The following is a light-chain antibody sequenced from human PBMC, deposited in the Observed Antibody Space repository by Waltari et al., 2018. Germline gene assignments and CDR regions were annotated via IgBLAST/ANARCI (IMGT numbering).Light chain of an antibody. Sequence: QSALAQPASVSGSAEQSTTISCPGTISDVGGYDCVTCYQHRPGEAPKLLTYDVTRRPSGVPDRSAGSTSGNPACLPTSELQAEEEADYYCTSHASGNTVRVIGGGTKLTVL. CDR3: TSHASGNTVRV. V-gene: IGLV2-14*03. J-gene: IGLJ3*02. CDR2: DVT. CDR1: ISDVGGYDC.